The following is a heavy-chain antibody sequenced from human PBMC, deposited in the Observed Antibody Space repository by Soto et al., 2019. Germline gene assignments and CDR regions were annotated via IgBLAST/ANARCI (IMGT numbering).Heavy chain of an antibody. CDR3: ARRAFGSSRAFDL. V-gene: IGHV3-23*01. D-gene: IGHD6-6*01. CDR1: GFAFSSYP. J-gene: IGHJ3*01. Sequence: GGSLRLSCAASGFAFSSYPLSWVRQAPEKGLEWVSGISDSVGLTYNADSVKGRFTISRDNSKNTLYLQMNSLRAEDTAVYFCARRAFGSSRAFDLWGQGTVVTVSS. CDR2: ISDSVGLT.